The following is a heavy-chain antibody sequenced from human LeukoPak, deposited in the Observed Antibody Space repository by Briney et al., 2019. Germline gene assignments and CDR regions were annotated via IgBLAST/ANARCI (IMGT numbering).Heavy chain of an antibody. CDR2: INPNSGNT. D-gene: IGHD3-3*01. V-gene: IGHV1-8*03. CDR3: ARGTRDFWSGKKAAYYMDV. Sequence: GASVKVSCKASGYTFTGYYMHWVRQAPGQGLEWMGWINPNSGNTGYAQKFQGRVTITRNTSISTAYMELSSLRSEDTAVYYCARGTRDFWSGKKAAYYMDVWGKGTTVTVSS. J-gene: IGHJ6*03. CDR1: GYTFTGYY.